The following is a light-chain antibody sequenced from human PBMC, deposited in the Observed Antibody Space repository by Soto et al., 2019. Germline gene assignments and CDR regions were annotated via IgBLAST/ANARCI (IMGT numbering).Light chain of an antibody. CDR2: ASS. J-gene: IGKJ5*01. Sequence: EIVLTQSPGTLSLSPGERATLSCKTSQSRGSNFLAWYQHKPGQAPRLLIYASSNRATGIPDRFSGSASGTDFTLTIDRLEPEDFAVYYGKLYGISPNFGQGTRLEIK. CDR1: QSRGSNF. CDR3: KLYGISPN. V-gene: IGKV3-20*01.